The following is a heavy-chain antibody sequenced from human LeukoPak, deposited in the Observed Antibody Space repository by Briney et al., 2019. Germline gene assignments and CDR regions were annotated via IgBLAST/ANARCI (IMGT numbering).Heavy chain of an antibody. CDR1: GGTISGYY. CDR2: VHYSGTT. V-gene: IGHV4-59*01. Sequence: PSETLSLTCSVSGGTISGYYWSWIRQPPGQGLEWIGNVHYSGTTNYSPSLKSRVTMSVDSSKKQFSLKLTSVTAADTAVYYCARGGRSGSYTYYFDYWGLGSLVTVSS. CDR3: ARGGRSGSYTYYFDY. J-gene: IGHJ4*02. D-gene: IGHD1-26*01.